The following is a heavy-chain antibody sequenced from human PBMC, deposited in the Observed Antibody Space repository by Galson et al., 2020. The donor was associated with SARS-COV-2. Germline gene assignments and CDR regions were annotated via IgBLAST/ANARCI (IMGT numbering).Heavy chain of an antibody. V-gene: IGHV3-15*01. CDR3: TTVGWAVTGIFDY. CDR1: GFTFSKAW. D-gene: IGHD6-19*01. J-gene: IGHJ4*02. CDR2: IKSNTDGGTT. Sequence: TGGSLRLSCAASGFTFSKAWMSWVRQAPGKGLEWVGRIKSNTDGGTTEYAAPVKGRFTISRDDSKNTLYLQMSSLKTEDTAVYYCTTVGWAVTGIFDYWGQGSLVTVSS.